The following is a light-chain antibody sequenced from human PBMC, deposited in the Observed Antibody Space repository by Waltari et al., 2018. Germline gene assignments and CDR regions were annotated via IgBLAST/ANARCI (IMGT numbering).Light chain of an antibody. V-gene: IGKV3-20*01. J-gene: IGKJ3*01. CDR2: GTS. CDR3: QQYDSSPT. Sequence: EIVLTQSPGTLSLSPGERATLPCRASRSISSGYLAWYQQKPGQAPRFLIYGTSSRATGIPDRFSGSGSGTEFTLTINRLESEDSAVYFCQQYDSSPTFGPGTKVEIK. CDR1: RSISSGY.